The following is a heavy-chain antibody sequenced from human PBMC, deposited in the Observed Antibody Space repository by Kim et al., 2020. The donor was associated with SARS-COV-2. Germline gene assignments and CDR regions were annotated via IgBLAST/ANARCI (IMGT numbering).Heavy chain of an antibody. V-gene: IGHV4-39*07. D-gene: IGHD3-10*01. Sequence: PSLKSRVTISMDASKNQFSLNLSSVTAADTAVYYCAREFLVWFGELFNFFDYWAQGTLVTVSS. CDR3: AREFLVWFGELFNFFDY. J-gene: IGHJ4*02.